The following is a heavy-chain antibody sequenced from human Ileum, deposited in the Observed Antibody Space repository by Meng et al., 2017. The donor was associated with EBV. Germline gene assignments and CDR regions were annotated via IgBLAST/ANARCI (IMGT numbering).Heavy chain of an antibody. Sequence: QWQFQEPDPGLGKPSGALSLTCAVSGASITERNSWIWVRQPPGKGLEWIGEIYHSGGTNYNPSLKSRVTISVDKSKNQISLKLNSVTAADTAVYYCARWASIYSYGFDHWGQGTPVTVSS. CDR1: GASITERNS. CDR2: IYHSGGT. J-gene: IGHJ4*02. D-gene: IGHD5-18*01. V-gene: IGHV4-4*02. CDR3: ARWASIYSYGFDH.